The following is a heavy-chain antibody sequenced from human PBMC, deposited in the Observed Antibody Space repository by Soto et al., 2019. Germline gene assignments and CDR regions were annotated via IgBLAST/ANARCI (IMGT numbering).Heavy chain of an antibody. D-gene: IGHD6-19*01. J-gene: IGHJ3*02. V-gene: IGHV4-59*12. CDR2: IYYSGDS. Sequence: SETLSLTCTVSGDSISGYHWSWIRQPPGKGLEWIGYIYYSGDSNYNPSLKSRVTISVNTSKNQFSLYLQMNSLRAEDTAVYYCARGTSGSGAFDIWGQGTMVTVSS. CDR3: ARGTSGSGAFDI. CDR1: GDSISGYH.